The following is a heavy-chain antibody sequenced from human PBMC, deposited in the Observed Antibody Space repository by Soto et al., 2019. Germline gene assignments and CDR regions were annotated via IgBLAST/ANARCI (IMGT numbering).Heavy chain of an antibody. CDR1: GGSISNYY. J-gene: IGHJ6*02. CDR2: IYYSGST. Sequence: SETLSLTCTVSGGSISNYYWTWIRQPPGKGLEWIGYIYYSGSTNYNPSLKSRVTISVDTSKNQFSLKLSSVTAADTAVYYCARHRGYSYGYLPIYYYYYGMDVWGQGTTVTVSS. V-gene: IGHV4-59*01. CDR3: ARHRGYSYGYLPIYYYYYGMDV. D-gene: IGHD5-18*01.